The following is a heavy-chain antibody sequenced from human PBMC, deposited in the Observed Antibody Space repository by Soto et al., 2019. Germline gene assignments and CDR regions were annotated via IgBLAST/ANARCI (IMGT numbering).Heavy chain of an antibody. V-gene: IGHV3-30-3*01. CDR3: ARDLSHCIGGRCFSSNGIDV. J-gene: IGHJ6*02. D-gene: IGHD2-15*01. CDR2: ISYDGVNK. CDR1: GFSFDSYA. Sequence: QVHLVESGGGVVQPGRSLTLSCAASGFSFDSYAMHWVRQAPGKLEWLAIISYDGVNKFYADSVRGRFTISRDNSKNTLYVQMDSLRGDDTAVYYCARDLSHCIGGRCFSSNGIDVWGQGTTVTVSS.